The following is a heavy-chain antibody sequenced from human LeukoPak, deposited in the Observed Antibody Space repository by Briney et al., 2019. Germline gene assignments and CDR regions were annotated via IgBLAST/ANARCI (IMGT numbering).Heavy chain of an antibody. CDR2: ISGSGGSI. V-gene: IGHV3-23*01. D-gene: IGHD6-19*01. Sequence: GGSLRLSCAASGFTFSTYAMSWGRQAPGKGLEWVSTISGSGGSIYYADPVKGQLTISRDNSKNTLYLQMSSLRGEDTAVYYCAKDRGKQWPNWYFDVWGRGNLVTVSS. J-gene: IGHJ2*01. CDR1: GFTFSTYA. CDR3: AKDRGKQWPNWYFDV.